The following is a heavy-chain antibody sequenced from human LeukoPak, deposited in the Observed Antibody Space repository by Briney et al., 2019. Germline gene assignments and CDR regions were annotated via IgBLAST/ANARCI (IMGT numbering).Heavy chain of an antibody. J-gene: IGHJ6*03. CDR3: ARGGYGHNMDV. CDR1: GFTFSNYY. CDR2: IKNAGDDP. V-gene: IGHV3-74*01. Sequence: GGSLRLSCVSSGFTFSNYYKYWVRQAPGKGPGWVSRIKNAGDDPIYADSVKGRFTISRDNAKNTVYLQMNSLRAEDTAVYYCARGGYGHNMDVWGEGTTVTVSS. D-gene: IGHD3-10*01.